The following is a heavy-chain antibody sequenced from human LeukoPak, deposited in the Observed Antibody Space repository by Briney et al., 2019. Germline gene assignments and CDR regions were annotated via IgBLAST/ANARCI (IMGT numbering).Heavy chain of an antibody. CDR2: ISSSSSYI. J-gene: IGHJ4*02. Sequence: GGSLRLSCAASGFTFSSYSMNWVRQAPGKGLEWVSSISSSSSYIYYADSVKGRFTISRDNAKNSLYLQMNSLRAEDTAVYYCARAIKIRSIAVAGRVRYYFDYWGQGTLVTVSS. CDR3: ARAIKIRSIAVAGRVRYYFDY. V-gene: IGHV3-21*01. CDR1: GFTFSSYS. D-gene: IGHD6-19*01.